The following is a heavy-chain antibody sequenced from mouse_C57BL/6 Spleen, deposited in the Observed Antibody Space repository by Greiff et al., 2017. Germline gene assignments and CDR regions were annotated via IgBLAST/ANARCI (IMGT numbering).Heavy chain of an antibody. V-gene: IGHV1-26*01. CDR1: GYTFTDYY. D-gene: IGHD2-3*01. CDR2: INPNNGGT. CDR3: FYDNSHFAY. Sequence: EVQLQQSGPELVKPGASVKISCKASGYTFTDYYMNWVKQSHGKSLEWIGDINPNNGGTSYNQKFKGKATLTVDKSSSTAYMGLLSLTSEDSAVYYCFYDNSHFAYWGQGTLVTVSA. J-gene: IGHJ3*01.